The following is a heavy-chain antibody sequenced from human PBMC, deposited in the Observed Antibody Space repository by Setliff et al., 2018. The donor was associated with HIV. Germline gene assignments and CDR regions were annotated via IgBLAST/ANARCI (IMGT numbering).Heavy chain of an antibody. CDR2: IYHNGIT. CDR1: GYSISSGYY. Sequence: SETLSLTCGVSGYSISSGYYWGWIRQPPGKGLEWIGSIYHNGITYYNPSLKSRVTRSVDTSQNQFSLELSSVTAADTAISSCARRIYGNKPYFEYWSQGTLVTVAS. V-gene: IGHV4-38-2*01. CDR3: ARRIYGNKPYFEY. J-gene: IGHJ4*02. D-gene: IGHD4-17*01.